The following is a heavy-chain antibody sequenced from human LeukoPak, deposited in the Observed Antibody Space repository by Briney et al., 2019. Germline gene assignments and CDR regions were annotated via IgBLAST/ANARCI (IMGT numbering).Heavy chain of an antibody. CDR3: AKGRYDSMGVSDY. Sequence: GGSLRLSCAASGFTFSSYGMHWVRQAPGKGLEWVAFIRYDGSNKYYADSVKGRFTISRDNSKNTLYLQMNSLRAEDTAVYYCAKGRYDSMGVSDYWGQGTLVTVSS. CDR1: GFTFSSYG. CDR2: IRYDGSNK. J-gene: IGHJ4*02. D-gene: IGHD3-22*01. V-gene: IGHV3-30*02.